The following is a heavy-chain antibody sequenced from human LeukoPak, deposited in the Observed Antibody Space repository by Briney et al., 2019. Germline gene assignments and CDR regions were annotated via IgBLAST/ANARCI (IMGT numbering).Heavy chain of an antibody. V-gene: IGHV3-30*18. CDR2: ISYDGSNK. CDR1: GFTFSSYG. Sequence: GGSLRLSCAASGFTFSSYGMHWVRQAPGKGLEWVAVISYDGSNKYCADSVKGRFTISRDNSKNTLYLQMNSLRAEDTAVYYCAKEGIAAAGYPYYFDYWGQGTLVTVSS. J-gene: IGHJ4*02. D-gene: IGHD6-13*01. CDR3: AKEGIAAAGYPYYFDY.